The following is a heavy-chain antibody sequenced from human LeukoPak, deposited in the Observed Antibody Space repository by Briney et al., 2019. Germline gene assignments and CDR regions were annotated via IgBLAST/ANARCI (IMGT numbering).Heavy chain of an antibody. CDR2: MNPNSGDT. V-gene: IGHV1-2*02. J-gene: IGHJ4*02. CDR1: GYTFTGYY. Sequence: ASVKVSCKASGYTFTGYYMHWVRQAPGQGLEWMGWMNPNSGDTNYAQKFQGRVTMTRDTPITTAYMELSRLRSDDTAVYYCARVVAGSAPFDYWGQGTLVTVSS. D-gene: IGHD3-10*01. CDR3: ARVVAGSAPFDY.